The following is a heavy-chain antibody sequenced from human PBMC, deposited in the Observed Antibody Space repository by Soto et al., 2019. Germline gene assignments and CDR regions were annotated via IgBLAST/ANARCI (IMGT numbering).Heavy chain of an antibody. D-gene: IGHD7-27*01. CDR3: ARTSVNWGSRGLVDY. CDR2: LYWDDDK. Sequence: QITLKESGPTLVKPTQTLTLTCTFSGFSLSTSGVGVGWIRQPPGKALEWLAFLYWDDDKSYSPSLKSRLTNTKDTSKNQVLLTMTNMDPVDTATYYCARTSVNWGSRGLVDYWGQGTLVTVAS. CDR1: GFSLSTSGVG. J-gene: IGHJ4*02. V-gene: IGHV2-5*02.